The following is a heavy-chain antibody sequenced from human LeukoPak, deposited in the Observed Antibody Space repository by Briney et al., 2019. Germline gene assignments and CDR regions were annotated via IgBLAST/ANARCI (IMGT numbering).Heavy chain of an antibody. Sequence: SETLSLTCTVSGGSISSSSYYWGWIRQPPGKGLEWIGSIYYSGSTYYNPSLKSRVTISVDTSKNQFSLKLSSVTAADTAVYYCARWGVRGGLDYWGQGTLVTVSS. CDR3: ARWGVRGGLDY. V-gene: IGHV4-39*01. D-gene: IGHD3-10*01. CDR2: IYYSGST. CDR1: GGSISSSSYY. J-gene: IGHJ4*02.